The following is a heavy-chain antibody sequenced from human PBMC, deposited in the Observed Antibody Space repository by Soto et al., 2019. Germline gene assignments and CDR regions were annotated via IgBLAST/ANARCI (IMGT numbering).Heavy chain of an antibody. J-gene: IGHJ4*02. D-gene: IGHD2-15*01. CDR2: IIPIFGTA. CDR3: ARDAGYCSGGSCYLLRYFDY. CDR1: GGTFSSYA. V-gene: IGHV1-69*13. Sequence: ASVKVSCKASGGTFSSYAISWVRQAPGQGLEWMGRIIPIFGTANYAQKFQGRVTITADESTSTAYMELSSLRSEDTAVYYCARDAGYCSGGSCYLLRYFDYWGQGTLVTVSS.